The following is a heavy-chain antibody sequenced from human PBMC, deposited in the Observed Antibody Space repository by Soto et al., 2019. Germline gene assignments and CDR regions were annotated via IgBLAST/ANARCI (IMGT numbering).Heavy chain of an antibody. CDR2: IYVSGNT. J-gene: IGHJ5*02. CDR1: GVSISNSY. CDR3: ARDRGVGAATNWFDP. Sequence: SETLSLTCSVSGVSISNSYWSWIRQPAGKGLEWLGRIYVSGNTNYNPSLKGRVTLSIDTSENQLSLKLRSVTAADTAVYYCARDRGVGAATNWFDPWGQGSLVTVSS. D-gene: IGHD1-26*01. V-gene: IGHV4-4*07.